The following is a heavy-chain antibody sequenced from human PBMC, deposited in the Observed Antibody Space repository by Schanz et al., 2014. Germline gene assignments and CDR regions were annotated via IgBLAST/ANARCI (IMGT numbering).Heavy chain of an antibody. Sequence: EVQLVESGGGLVKPGGSLRLSCAASGFTFSHYTINWVRQAPGKGLEWVSSINSTRTYIDYADSVQGRFTISRDNAKNSVYLQMNRLRAEDTAVYYCAKGQSPFDIGVGAFWGWGQGTLVTVSS. D-gene: IGHD2-21*01. J-gene: IGHJ4*02. CDR2: INSTRTYI. V-gene: IGHV3-21*02. CDR3: AKGQSPFDIGVGAFWG. CDR1: GFTFSHYT.